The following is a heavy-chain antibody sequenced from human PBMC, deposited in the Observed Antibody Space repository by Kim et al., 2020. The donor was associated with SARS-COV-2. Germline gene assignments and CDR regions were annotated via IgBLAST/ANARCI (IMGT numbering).Heavy chain of an antibody. J-gene: IGHJ5*02. CDR3: ASMYYDILTDFGFAALTFDP. Sequence: SETLSLTCTVSGGSISSSSYYWGWIRQPPGKGLEWIGSIYYSGSTYYNPSLKSRVTISVDTSKNQFSLKLSSVTAADTAVYYCASMYYDILTDFGFAALTFDPWGQGTLVTVSS. CDR1: GGSISSSSYY. D-gene: IGHD3-9*01. CDR2: IYYSGST. V-gene: IGHV4-39*07.